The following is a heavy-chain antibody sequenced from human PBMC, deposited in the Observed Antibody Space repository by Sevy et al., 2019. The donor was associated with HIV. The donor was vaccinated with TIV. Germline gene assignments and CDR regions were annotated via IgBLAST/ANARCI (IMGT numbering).Heavy chain of an antibody. J-gene: IGHJ1*01. Sequence: GGSLRLSCTVSGFIFSNFAMHWVRQAPGKGLEWVAVTSYDGSHKYYADSVKGRFIVSRYNSTKILSLEMSSLTRDDTAVYYCARRESDDEFFQYWGQGTLVTVSS. D-gene: IGHD2-21*01. CDR1: GFIFSNFA. V-gene: IGHV3-30*04. CDR3: ARRESDDEFFQY. CDR2: TSYDGSHK.